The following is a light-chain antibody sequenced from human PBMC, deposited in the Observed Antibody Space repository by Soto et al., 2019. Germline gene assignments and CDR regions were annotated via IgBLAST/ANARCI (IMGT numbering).Light chain of an antibody. CDR3: QQRSNWLIS. CDR2: DAS. J-gene: IGKJ5*01. CDR1: QSVSSY. Sequence: EIVLTQSPATLSLSPGERATLSCRASQSVSSYLAWYQQKPGQAPRLLIYDASNRATVIPARFSGSGSGTDFTLTISSLEPEYFAVSYCQQRSNWLISFGQGTRLEIK. V-gene: IGKV3-11*01.